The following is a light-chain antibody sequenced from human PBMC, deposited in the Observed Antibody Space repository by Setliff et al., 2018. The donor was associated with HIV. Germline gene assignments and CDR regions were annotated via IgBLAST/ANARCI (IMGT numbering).Light chain of an antibody. V-gene: IGLV2-14*01. J-gene: IGLJ1*01. CDR3: SSYTSISTYV. CDR2: AVS. CDR1: NNDIGRYDF. Sequence: QSALTQPASVSGSPGQSITISCLGTNNDIGRYDFVSWYHQSPGEAPKLLIHAVSERPSGVSIRFSGSKSGNTASLTISGLQADDEGDYFCSSYTSISTYVFGTGTKV.